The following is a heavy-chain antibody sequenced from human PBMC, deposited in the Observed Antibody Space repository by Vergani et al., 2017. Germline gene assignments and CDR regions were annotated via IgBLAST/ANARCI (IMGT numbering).Heavy chain of an antibody. CDR3: ARDGRFGELSRLDV. D-gene: IGHD3-10*01. J-gene: IGHJ6*02. V-gene: IGHV3-30*02. CDR2: IRYDGSNK. CDR1: GFTFSSYG. Sequence: QVQLVESGGGVVQPGGSLRLSCAASGFTFSSYGMHWVRQAPGKGLEWVAFIRYDGSNKYYADSVKGRFTISRDNSKNTLYLQMNSLRAEDTAVYYCARDGRFGELSRLDVWGQGTTVTVSS.